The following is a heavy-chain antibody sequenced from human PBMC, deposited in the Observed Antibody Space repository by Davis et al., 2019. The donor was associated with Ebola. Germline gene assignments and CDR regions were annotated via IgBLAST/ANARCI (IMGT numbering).Heavy chain of an antibody. CDR3: AKVPDDFWSGYQNWFDP. D-gene: IGHD3-3*01. J-gene: IGHJ5*02. CDR2: ISGSGGST. Sequence: GESLKISCAASGFTFSSYAMSWVRQAPGKGLEWVSAISGSGGSTYYADSVKGRFTISRDNSKNTLYLQMNSLRAEDTAVYYCAKVPDDFWSGYQNWFDPWGQGTLVTVPS. V-gene: IGHV3-23*01. CDR1: GFTFSSYA.